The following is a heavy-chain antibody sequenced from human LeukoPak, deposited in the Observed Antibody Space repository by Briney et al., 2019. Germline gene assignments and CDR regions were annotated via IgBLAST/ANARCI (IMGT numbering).Heavy chain of an antibody. CDR1: GFTFSGSA. CDR2: IRSKANSYAT. D-gene: IGHD6-19*01. V-gene: IGHV3-73*01. Sequence: GGSLRLSCAASGFTFSGSAMHWVRQASGKGLEWVGRIRSKANSYATAYAASVKGRFTISRDDSKNTAYLQMNSLKTEDTAVYYCTRHLIVVAGTSYYYYMDVWGKGTTVTVSS. J-gene: IGHJ6*03. CDR3: TRHLIVVAGTSYYYYMDV.